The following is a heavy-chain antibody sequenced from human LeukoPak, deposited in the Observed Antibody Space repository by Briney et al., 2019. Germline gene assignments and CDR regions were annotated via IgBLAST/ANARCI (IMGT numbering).Heavy chain of an antibody. V-gene: IGHV4-59*01. D-gene: IGHD3-9*01. Sequence: SETLSLTCTVSGGSISSYYWSWIRQPPGKGLECIGYIYYSGSTNYNPSLKSRVTISVDTSKKQFSLKLRSVTAADTAVYYCARLHAFYDILTGYRPYYMDVWGKGTTVTVSS. CDR3: ARLHAFYDILTGYRPYYMDV. CDR2: IYYSGST. J-gene: IGHJ6*03. CDR1: GGSISSYY.